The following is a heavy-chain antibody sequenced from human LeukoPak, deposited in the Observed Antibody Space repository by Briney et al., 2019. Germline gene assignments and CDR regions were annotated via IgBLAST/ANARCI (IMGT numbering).Heavy chain of an antibody. D-gene: IGHD4-11*01. CDR3: ASPMTTEAFDI. CDR1: GFTFSSYW. J-gene: IGHJ3*02. Sequence: GGSLRLSCAASGFTFSSYWMSWVRQAPGKGLEWVANIKQDGSEKYYVDSVKGRFTISRDNAKNSLYLQMNSLRAEDTAVYYCASPMTTEAFDIWGQGTMVTVSS. V-gene: IGHV3-7*01. CDR2: IKQDGSEK.